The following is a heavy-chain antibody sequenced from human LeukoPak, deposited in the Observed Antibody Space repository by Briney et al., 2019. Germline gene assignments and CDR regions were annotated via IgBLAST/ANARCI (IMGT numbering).Heavy chain of an antibody. CDR3: AELGITMIGGV. CDR1: GFTLSNYA. CDR2: IGGSGSA. Sequence: GGSLRLSCAASGFTLSNYAMNWVRQAPGKGLEWVSGIGGSGSAYYADSVKGRFSISRGNSKNTLYLQMNSLRAEDTAVYYCAELGITMIGGVWGKGTTVTVSS. J-gene: IGHJ6*04. V-gene: IGHV3-23*01. D-gene: IGHD3-10*02.